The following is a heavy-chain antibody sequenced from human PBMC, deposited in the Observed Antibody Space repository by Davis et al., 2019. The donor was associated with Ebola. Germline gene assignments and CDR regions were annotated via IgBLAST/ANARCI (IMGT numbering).Heavy chain of an antibody. CDR1: GFTFSDYY. Sequence: GESLKISCAASGFTFSDYYMSWIRQAPGKGLEWVSYISSSGSTIYYADSVKGRFTISRDNAKNSLYLQMNSLRAEDTAVYYCARRPLGPGAPLDYWGQGTLVTVSS. V-gene: IGHV3-11*04. D-gene: IGHD1-26*01. J-gene: IGHJ4*02. CDR2: ISSSGSTI. CDR3: ARRPLGPGAPLDY.